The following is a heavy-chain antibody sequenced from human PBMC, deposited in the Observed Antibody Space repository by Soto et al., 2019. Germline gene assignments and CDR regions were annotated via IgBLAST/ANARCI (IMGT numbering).Heavy chain of an antibody. J-gene: IGHJ5*02. CDR2: IYYSGST. CDR3: ARHGDYYDSSGYYYWFDP. V-gene: IGHV4-39*01. Sequence: SETLSLTCTVSGGSISSSSYYWGWIRQPPGKGLEWIGSIYYSGSTYYNPSLKSRVTISVDTSKNQFSLKLSSVTAADTAVYYCARHGDYYDSSGYYYWFDPWGQGTLVTVSS. D-gene: IGHD3-22*01. CDR1: GGSISSSSYY.